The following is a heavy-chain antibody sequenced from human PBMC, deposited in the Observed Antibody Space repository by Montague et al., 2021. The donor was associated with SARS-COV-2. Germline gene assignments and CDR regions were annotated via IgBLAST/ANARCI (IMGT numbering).Heavy chain of an antibody. Sequence: SLRLSCAASGFIFSSYEMNWVRQAPGKGLEWISYISSSGGGSTKNYTDPVKDRFTISRDNAKNSLYLQMNSLRVEDTAIYYCARDRDWDDWCGMDVWGQGTTVTVSS. CDR3: ARDRDWDDWCGMDV. D-gene: IGHD2-21*01. CDR1: GFIFSSYE. J-gene: IGHJ6*02. CDR2: ISSSGGGSTK. V-gene: IGHV3-48*03.